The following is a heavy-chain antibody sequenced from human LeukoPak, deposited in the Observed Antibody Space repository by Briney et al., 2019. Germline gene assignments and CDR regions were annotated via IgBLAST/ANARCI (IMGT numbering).Heavy chain of an antibody. D-gene: IGHD2/OR15-2a*01. Sequence: PSETLSLTCDVSGASNSSGYWWSWVRQPPGKGLEWIGEIHHSGSTNYNPSLKSRVTISVDKSKNQFSVMLTPVTAADTAVYYCARNAYYSADYWGQGTLVTVSS. CDR3: ARNAYYSADY. V-gene: IGHV4-4*02. J-gene: IGHJ4*02. CDR1: GASNSSGYW. CDR2: IHHSGST.